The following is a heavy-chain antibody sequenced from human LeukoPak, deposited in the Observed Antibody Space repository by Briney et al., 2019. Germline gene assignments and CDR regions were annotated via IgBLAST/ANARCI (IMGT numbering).Heavy chain of an antibody. CDR1: GYTFTSYG. D-gene: IGHD6-19*01. CDR2: INPNSGGT. CDR3: ARLLAVAGFIFDY. Sequence: GASVKVSCKASGYTFTSYGISWVRQAPGQGLEWMGWINPNSGGTNYAQKFQGRVTMTRDTSISTAYMELSRLRSDDTGVYYCARLLAVAGFIFDYWGQGTLVTVSS. V-gene: IGHV1-2*02. J-gene: IGHJ4*02.